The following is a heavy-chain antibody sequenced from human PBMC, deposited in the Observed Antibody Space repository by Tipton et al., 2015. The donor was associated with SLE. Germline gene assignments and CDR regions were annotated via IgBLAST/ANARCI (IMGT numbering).Heavy chain of an antibody. Sequence: SLRLSCAASGFAISSYWMHWVRQPPGKGLLWVSRMSSDGSDTAYADSVKGRFTISRDNAKNTLFLEMNSLRAEDTAMYYCVRDDPKGRAGDYWGQGTLVAVSS. J-gene: IGHJ4*02. CDR3: VRDDPKGRAGDY. V-gene: IGHV3-74*01. CDR1: GFAISSYW. CDR2: MSSDGSDT.